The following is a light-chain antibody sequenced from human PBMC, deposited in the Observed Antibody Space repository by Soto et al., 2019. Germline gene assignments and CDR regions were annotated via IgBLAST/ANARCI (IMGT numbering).Light chain of an antibody. Sequence: QSALTQPASVSGSPGQSVTISCTGTSSDVGGHDYVSWYQKHPGDVPKLMIYQVTKWPSGVSHRFSGSKSGNTASLTISGLQPDDEAEYYCASYTRSGTLVFGGGTKLTVL. CDR1: SSDVGGHDY. CDR2: QVT. CDR3: ASYTRSGTLV. V-gene: IGLV2-14*03. J-gene: IGLJ3*02.